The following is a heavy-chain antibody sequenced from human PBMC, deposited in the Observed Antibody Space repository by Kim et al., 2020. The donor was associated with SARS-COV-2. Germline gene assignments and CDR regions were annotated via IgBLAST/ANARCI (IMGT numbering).Heavy chain of an antibody. CDR2: INHSGST. CDR3: ARGRRAERDSGYDFEDDY. V-gene: IGHV4-34*01. J-gene: IGHJ4*02. CDR1: GGSFSGYY. Sequence: SETLSLTCAVYGGSFSGYYWSWIRQPPGKGLEWIGEINHSGSTNYNPSLKSRVTISVDTSKNQFSLKLSSVTAADTAVYYCARGRRAERDSGYDFEDDYWGQGTLVTVSS. D-gene: IGHD5-12*01.